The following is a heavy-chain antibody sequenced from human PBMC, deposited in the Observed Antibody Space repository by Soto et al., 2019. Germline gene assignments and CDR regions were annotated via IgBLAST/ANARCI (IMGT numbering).Heavy chain of an antibody. V-gene: IGHV1-18*01. CDR3: ARLAYDILTGYKLDS. Sequence: ASVKVSCKASGYTFTSYSISWVRQAPGLGLEWMGWISAYNGNTNYAQKLQGRVTMTTDTSTSSAYMELRSLRSDDTAVYYCARLAYDILTGYKLDSWGQGTLVTVSS. CDR1: GYTFTSYS. D-gene: IGHD3-9*01. J-gene: IGHJ4*02. CDR2: ISAYNGNT.